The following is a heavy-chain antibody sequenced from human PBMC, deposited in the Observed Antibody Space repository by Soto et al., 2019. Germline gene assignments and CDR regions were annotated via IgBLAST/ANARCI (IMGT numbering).Heavy chain of an antibody. CDR3: ASGRNGQLWSCYDY. V-gene: IGHV1-24*01. D-gene: IGHD5-18*01. J-gene: IGHJ4*02. CDR2: FDPEDGET. Sequence: ASVKVSCKVSGYTLTELSMHWVRQAPGKGLEWMGGFDPEDGETIYAQKFQGRVTMTEDASTDTAYMELSSLRSEDTAVYYCASGRNGQLWSCYDYGGQGTLVTVSS. CDR1: GYTLTELS.